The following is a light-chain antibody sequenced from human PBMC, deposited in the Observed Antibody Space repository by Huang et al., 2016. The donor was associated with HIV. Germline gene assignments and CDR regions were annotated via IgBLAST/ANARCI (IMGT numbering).Light chain of an antibody. CDR3: QQYYSTPPL. CDR2: WAS. J-gene: IGKJ2*01. Sequence: DIVMTQSPDSLAVSMGERATINCKSSQRVLYSSNNKNYLARDQQKPGQPPKLLIYWASTRESGVPDRFSGSGSGTDFTLTISSLQAEDVAVYYCQQYYSTPPLFGQGTKLEIK. V-gene: IGKV4-1*01. CDR1: QRVLYSSNNKNY.